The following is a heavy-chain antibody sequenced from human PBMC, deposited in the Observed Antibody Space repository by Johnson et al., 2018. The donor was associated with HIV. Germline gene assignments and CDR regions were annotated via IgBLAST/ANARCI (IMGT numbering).Heavy chain of an antibody. CDR2: ISGSGGST. V-gene: IGHV3-23*04. J-gene: IGHJ3*02. CDR1: GFTFSTYA. CDR3: ARGFEDTAMGDDAFDI. Sequence: VQLVESGGGVVQPGRSLRLSCAASGFTFSTYAMSWVRQAPGKGLEWVSAISGSGGSTYYADSVQGRFTTSRDNSKNTLYLQMTSLRAEDTAVYYCARGFEDTAMGDDAFDIWGQGTMVTVSS. D-gene: IGHD5-18*01.